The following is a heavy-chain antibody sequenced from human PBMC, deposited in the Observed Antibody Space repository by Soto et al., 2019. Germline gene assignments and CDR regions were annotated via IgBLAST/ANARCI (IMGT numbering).Heavy chain of an antibody. Sequence: PGGSLRLSCAASGFIFTSYAMSWVRQAPGKGLEWVSGISGSGGNTYYADSIKGRFTISSDNSKNTLYLQMNSLRAEDTAVYYFVKDIYYDNSGGAFDIWGQGTMVTVSS. CDR1: GFIFTSYA. CDR3: VKDIYYDNSGGAFDI. V-gene: IGHV3-23*01. CDR2: ISGSGGNT. D-gene: IGHD3-22*01. J-gene: IGHJ3*02.